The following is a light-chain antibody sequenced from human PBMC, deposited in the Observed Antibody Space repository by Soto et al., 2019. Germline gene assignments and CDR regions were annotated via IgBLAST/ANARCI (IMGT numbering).Light chain of an antibody. V-gene: IGKV3-20*01. CDR3: QPYGSPGT. J-gene: IGKJ4*01. Sequence: IVLAQSPGSLCLSPGERATLSCRASQSVSNNYLAWYQQKPGQAPRLLIYGASNRATGIPDRFSGSGSETDFTLTISKQDPDVLAVSYCQPYGSPGTFGGGTKVDIK. CDR2: GAS. CDR1: QSVSNNY.